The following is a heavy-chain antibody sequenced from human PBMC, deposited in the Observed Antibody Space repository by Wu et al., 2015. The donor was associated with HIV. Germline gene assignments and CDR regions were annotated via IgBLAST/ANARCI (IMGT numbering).Heavy chain of an antibody. V-gene: IGHV1-24*01. CDR2: FSPKEGET. CDR3: ATVLTMVRGVIITSSSALFSWFDP. Sequence: QVELIQSGAEVKKPGASVKVSCKVSGYILSKISMHWVRQAPGKGLEWMGGFSPKEGETVYAQRFKGRVTITEDISTDTAYMEVSSLRSEDTAVYYCATVLTMVRGVIITSSSALFSWFDPGAREPWSPSPQ. D-gene: IGHD3-10*01. J-gene: IGHJ5*02. CDR1: GYILSKIS.